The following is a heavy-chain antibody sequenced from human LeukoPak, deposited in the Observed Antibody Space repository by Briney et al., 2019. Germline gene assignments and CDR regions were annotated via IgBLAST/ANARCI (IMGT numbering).Heavy chain of an antibody. Sequence: ASVKVSCKASGYTFAIYVISWVRQAPGQGLEWMAWISPYDGDTNYAQNFEGRVTMTTETSTSTAYMELRSLRSDDTAIYYCARDYCTRGGDCYKEDLFDPWGQGTLVTASS. CDR1: GYTFAIYV. V-gene: IGHV1-18*01. CDR2: ISPYDGDT. D-gene: IGHD2-21*02. J-gene: IGHJ5*02. CDR3: ARDYCTRGGDCYKEDLFDP.